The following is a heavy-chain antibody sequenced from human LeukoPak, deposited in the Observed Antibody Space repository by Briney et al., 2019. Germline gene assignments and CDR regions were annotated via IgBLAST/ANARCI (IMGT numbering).Heavy chain of an antibody. V-gene: IGHV1-18*01. D-gene: IGHD3-10*01. CDR3: ARGYYGSGSYKRNYYMDV. CDR1: GYTFSNYA. CDR2: ISVYNGNT. J-gene: IGHJ6*03. Sequence: GASVKVSCKASGYTFSNYAITWVRQAPGQGLEWMGWISVYNGNTNYIQNLQGRVTMTTDISTSTAYMDLRSLRSDDTAVYYCARGYYGSGSYKRNYYMDVWGKGTTVTVSS.